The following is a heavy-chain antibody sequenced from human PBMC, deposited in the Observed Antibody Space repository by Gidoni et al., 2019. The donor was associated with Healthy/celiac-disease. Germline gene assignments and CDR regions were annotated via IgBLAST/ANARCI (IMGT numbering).Heavy chain of an antibody. CDR2: ISGSGGST. D-gene: IGHD6-13*01. CDR3: AKDLGYGLDSSSWYDY. V-gene: IGHV3-23*01. CDR1: GFTFSSYA. J-gene: IGHJ4*02. Sequence: EVQLLESGGGLVQPGGSLRLSCAAFGFTFSSYAMSWVRQAPGKGLEWVSAISGSGGSTYYADSVKGRFTISRDNSKNTLYLQMNSLRAEDTAVYYCAKDLGYGLDSSSWYDYWGQGTLVTVSS.